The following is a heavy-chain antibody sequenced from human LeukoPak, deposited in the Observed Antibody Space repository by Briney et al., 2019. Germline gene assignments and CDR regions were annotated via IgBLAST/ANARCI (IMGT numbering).Heavy chain of an antibody. CDR3: AMVISGSSGWRFDY. J-gene: IGHJ4*02. Sequence: ASVKVSCKVSGYTLTELSMHWVRQAPGKGLEWMGGFDPEDGETIYAQKFQGRVTMTEDTSTDTAYMELSSLRSEDTAVYYCAMVISGSSGWRFDYWGQGTLVTVSS. CDR1: GYTLTELS. D-gene: IGHD6-19*01. V-gene: IGHV1-24*01. CDR2: FDPEDGET.